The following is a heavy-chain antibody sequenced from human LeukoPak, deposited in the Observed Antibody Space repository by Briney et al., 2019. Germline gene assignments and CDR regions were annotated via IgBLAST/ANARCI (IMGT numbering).Heavy chain of an antibody. J-gene: IGHJ4*02. D-gene: IGHD2-21*01. Sequence: SETLSLTCTVSGGSISSSSYYWGWIRQPPGKGLEWIGSIYYSGSTYYNPSLKSRVTISVDTSKNQFPLKLSSVTAADTAVYYCARVNYYFDYWGQGTLVTVSS. CDR2: IYYSGST. V-gene: IGHV4-39*01. CDR1: GGSISSSSYY. CDR3: ARVNYYFDY.